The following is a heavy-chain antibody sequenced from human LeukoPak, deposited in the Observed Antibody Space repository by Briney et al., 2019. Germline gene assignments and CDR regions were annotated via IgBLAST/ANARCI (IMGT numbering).Heavy chain of an antibody. CDR1: GFTFSNYT. J-gene: IGHJ4*02. Sequence: PGGSLRLSCAASGFTFSNYTMNWVRQAPGKGLEWVSSISSSRSYIFYADSVKGRFTVSRDNAKNSLYLQINSLRAEDTAIYYCARDYQYGYSTNWYHLAQIDYWGQGTLVTVSS. V-gene: IGHV3-21*01. CDR2: ISSSRSYI. CDR3: ARDYQYGYSTNWYHLAQIDY. D-gene: IGHD2/OR15-2a*01.